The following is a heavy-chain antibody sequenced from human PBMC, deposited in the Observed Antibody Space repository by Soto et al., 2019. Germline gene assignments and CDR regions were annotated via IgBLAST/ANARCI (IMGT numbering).Heavy chain of an antibody. CDR3: TRDYNWANDY. CDR2: IRNKGSSYST. D-gene: IGHD1-20*01. CDR1: GFTFSDHF. V-gene: IGHV3-72*01. J-gene: IGHJ4*02. Sequence: EVQLVESGGGLVQPGGSLRVSCADSGFTFSDHFMDWVRQAPGKGLEWIGRIRNKGSSYSTEYAASVEGRFTISRDDSSSSLSLQMNSLKIEDTAVYYCTRDYNWANDYWGQGTLVTVSS.